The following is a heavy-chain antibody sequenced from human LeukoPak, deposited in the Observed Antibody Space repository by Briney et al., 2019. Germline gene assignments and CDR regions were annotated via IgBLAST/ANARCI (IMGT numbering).Heavy chain of an antibody. J-gene: IGHJ6*03. V-gene: IGHV3-43*01. CDR3: AKDSNYYYYMDV. CDR2: ISWDGGST. Sequence: GGSLRLSCAASGFTFDDYTMHWVRQAPGKGLEWVSLISWDGGSTYYADSVKGRFTISRDNSKNSLYLQMNSLRTEDTALYYCAKDSNYYYYMDVRGKGTTVTVSS. CDR1: GFTFDDYT.